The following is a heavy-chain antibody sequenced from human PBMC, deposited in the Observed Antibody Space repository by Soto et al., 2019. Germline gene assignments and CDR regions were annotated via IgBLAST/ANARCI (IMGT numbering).Heavy chain of an antibody. CDR2: IWYDGSNK. CDR3: ARDDSVGSYYSATNTSL. D-gene: IGHD1-26*01. Sequence: PGGSPRLSCAASGFTFSSYGMHWVRQAPGKGLEWVAVIWYDGSNKYYADSVKGRFTISRDNSKNTLYLQMNSLRAEDTAVYYCARDDSVGSYYSATNTSLWGKGTLVTVSS. CDR1: GFTFSSYG. J-gene: IGHJ4*02. V-gene: IGHV3-33*01.